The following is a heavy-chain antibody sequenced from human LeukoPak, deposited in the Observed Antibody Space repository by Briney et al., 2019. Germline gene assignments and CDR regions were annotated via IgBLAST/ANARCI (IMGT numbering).Heavy chain of an antibody. CDR3: ARGSHYYDSSGIDY. D-gene: IGHD3-22*01. CDR2: IYYSGST. J-gene: IGHJ4*02. CDR1: GGSISSYY. Sequence: PSETLSLTCTVSGGSISSYYWSWIRQPPGKGLEWIGYIYYSGSTNYNPSLKSRVTISVDTSKNQFSVKLSSVTAADTAVYYCARGSHYYDSSGIDYWGQGTLVTVSS. V-gene: IGHV4-59*01.